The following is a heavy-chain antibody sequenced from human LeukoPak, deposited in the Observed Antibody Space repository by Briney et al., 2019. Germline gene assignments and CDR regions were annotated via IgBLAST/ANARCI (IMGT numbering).Heavy chain of an antibody. D-gene: IGHD1-26*01. CDR3: AKLVGARVESETRDYYFDY. V-gene: IGHV3-23*01. CDR2: ISGSGGST. CDR1: GFTFSSYA. J-gene: IGHJ4*02. Sequence: GGSLRLSCAASGFTFSSYAMSWVRQAPGKGLEWVSAISGSGGSTYYADSVKGRFTISRDNSKNTLYLQMNSLRAEDTAVYYCAKLVGARVESETRDYYFDYWGQGTLVTVSS.